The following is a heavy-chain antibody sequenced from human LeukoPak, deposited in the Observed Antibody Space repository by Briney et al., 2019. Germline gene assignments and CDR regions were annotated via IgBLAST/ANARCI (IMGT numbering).Heavy chain of an antibody. V-gene: IGHV1-18*01. J-gene: IGHJ2*01. CDR1: GYTFTNYG. Sequence: ASVKVSCKASGYTFTNYGISWVRQAPGQGLEWMGWISGYNGNTNYAQKFQGRVTMTTDTSTSTAYMELRSLRSDDTAVYYCAKAGDPHGWELLRWYFDLWGRGTLVTVSS. CDR3: AKAGDPHGWELLRWYFDL. CDR2: ISGYNGNT. D-gene: IGHD1-26*01.